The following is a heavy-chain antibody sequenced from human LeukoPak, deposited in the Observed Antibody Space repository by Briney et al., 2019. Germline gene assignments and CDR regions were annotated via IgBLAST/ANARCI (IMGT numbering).Heavy chain of an antibody. Sequence: SETLSLTCTVSGGSISGYYWSWIRQPAGKGLEWIGRIYTSGSTNYNPSLKSRVTMSVDRSKKQFSLKLSSVTAADTAVYYCARDGWTKSLDYWGQGTLVTVSS. CDR2: IYTSGST. CDR3: ARDGWTKSLDY. D-gene: IGHD2-2*03. CDR1: GGSISGYY. V-gene: IGHV4-4*07. J-gene: IGHJ4*02.